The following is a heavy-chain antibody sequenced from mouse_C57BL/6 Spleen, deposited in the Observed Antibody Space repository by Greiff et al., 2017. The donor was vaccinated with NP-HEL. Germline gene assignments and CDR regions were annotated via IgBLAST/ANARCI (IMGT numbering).Heavy chain of an antibody. CDR2: IDPANGNT. CDR1: GFNIKNTY. CDR3: ASYSSGTRDYAMDY. V-gene: IGHV14-3*01. J-gene: IGHJ4*01. Sequence: VQLQHSVAELVRPGASVKLSCTASGFNIKNTYMHWVKQRPEQGLGWIGRIDPANGNTKYAPKFQGKATITADTSSNTAYLQLSSLTSEDTAIYYCASYSSGTRDYAMDYWGQGTSVTVSS. D-gene: IGHD3-2*02.